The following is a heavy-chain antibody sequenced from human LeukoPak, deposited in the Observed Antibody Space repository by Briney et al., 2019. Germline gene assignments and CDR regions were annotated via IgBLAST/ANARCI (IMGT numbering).Heavy chain of an antibody. CDR3: ARGLWFGDENPPYFDY. D-gene: IGHD3-10*01. J-gene: IGHJ4*02. CDR1: GGSISSSSYY. Sequence: PSETLSLTCTVSGGSISSSSYYWGWIRQPPGKGLEWIGNIYYSGNAYHNPSLKSRVTISVDTSKNQFSLRLSSVTAADTAVYYCARGLWFGDENPPYFDYWGQGTLVTVSS. V-gene: IGHV4-39*01. CDR2: IYYSGNA.